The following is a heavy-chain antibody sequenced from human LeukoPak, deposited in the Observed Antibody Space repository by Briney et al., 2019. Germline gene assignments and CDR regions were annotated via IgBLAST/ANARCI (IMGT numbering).Heavy chain of an antibody. D-gene: IGHD3-9*01. CDR3: ARGLQYYDILTGYYPRYYYYGMDV. V-gene: IGHV4-39*07. Sequence: PSETLSLTCSVSGGSVSRNSDYWAWIRLTPGKGLEWMGTVFYSGDTNYNPSLKSRVTISVDTSKNQFSLKLSSVTAADTAVYYCARGLQYYDILTGYYPRYYYYGMDVWGQGTTVTVSS. CDR1: GGSVSRNSDY. J-gene: IGHJ6*02. CDR2: VFYSGDT.